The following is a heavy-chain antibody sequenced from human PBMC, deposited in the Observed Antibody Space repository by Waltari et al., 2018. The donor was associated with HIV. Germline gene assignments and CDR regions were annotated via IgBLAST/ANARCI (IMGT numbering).Heavy chain of an antibody. J-gene: IGHJ4*02. CDR2: ISGSSSDT. D-gene: IGHD2-2*01. Sequence: EIQLLESGGGSLQPGASLRLSWGGSGFSFKSHAMSWVLQAPGKGLEWVAAISGSSSDTFYADAVRGRFTISRDNSKDTLFLQLNSLGPEDTATYFCATSWGYCGSGRCYYPFEYWGQGTLVTVSS. V-gene: IGHV3-23*01. CDR3: ATSWGYCGSGRCYYPFEY. CDR1: GFSFKSHA.